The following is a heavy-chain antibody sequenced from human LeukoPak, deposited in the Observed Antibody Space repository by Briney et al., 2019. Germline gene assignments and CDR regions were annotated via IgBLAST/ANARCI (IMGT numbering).Heavy chain of an antibody. J-gene: IGHJ3*02. D-gene: IGHD3-3*02. CDR2: IYYSGST. CDR3: ARHGGFISFDAFDI. CDR1: GGSISSYH. Sequence: PSETLSLTCTVSGGSISSYHWGWIRQPPGKGLEWIGYIYYSGSTNYNPSLRSRVTISLDTSKNQFSLKLSSVTAADTAVYYCARHGGFISFDAFDIWGQGTMVTVSS. V-gene: IGHV4-59*08.